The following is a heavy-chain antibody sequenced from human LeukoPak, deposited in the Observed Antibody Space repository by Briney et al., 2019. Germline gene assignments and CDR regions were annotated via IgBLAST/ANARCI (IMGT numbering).Heavy chain of an antibody. CDR2: IYYSGST. CDR3: ARTPITIFGMVDYYYYMDV. D-gene: IGHD3-3*01. CDR1: GGSISSYY. J-gene: IGHJ6*03. Sequence: SETPSLTCTVSGGSISSYYWSWIRQPPGKGLERIGYIYYSGSTNYNPSLKSRVTISVDTSKNQFSLKLSSVTAADTAVYYCARTPITIFGMVDYYYYMDVWGKGTTVTVSS. V-gene: IGHV4-59*01.